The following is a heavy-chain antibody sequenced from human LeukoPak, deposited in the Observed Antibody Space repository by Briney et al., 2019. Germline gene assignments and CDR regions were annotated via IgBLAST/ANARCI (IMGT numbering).Heavy chain of an antibody. CDR2: ISYDETNK. V-gene: IGHV3-30*03. Sequence: GGSLRLSCAASGFTFRSYGMHWVRQAPGKGLEWVAVISYDETNKYYADSVKGRFTISRDNAKNSLSLQMNSLRAEDTAVYYCSREGMVSAFDIWGQGTMVTVSS. CDR3: SREGMVSAFDI. CDR1: GFTFRSYG. D-gene: IGHD3-10*01. J-gene: IGHJ3*02.